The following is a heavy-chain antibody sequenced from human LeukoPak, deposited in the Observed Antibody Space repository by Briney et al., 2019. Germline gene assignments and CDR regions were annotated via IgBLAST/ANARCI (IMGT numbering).Heavy chain of an antibody. J-gene: IGHJ4*02. CDR2: IYTSGST. V-gene: IGHV4-4*09. Sequence: ETLSLTCTVSGGSISSYYWSWIRQPPGKGLEWIGYIYTSGSTNYNPSLKSRVTISVDTSKNQFSLKLSSVTAADTAVYYCASLDGARSGWPNFDYWGQGTLVTVSS. CDR3: ASLDGARSGWPNFDY. D-gene: IGHD6-19*01. CDR1: GGSISSYY.